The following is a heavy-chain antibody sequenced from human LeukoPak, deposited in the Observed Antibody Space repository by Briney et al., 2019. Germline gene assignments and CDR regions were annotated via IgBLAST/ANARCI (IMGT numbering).Heavy chain of an antibody. CDR2: IYSGTNT. D-gene: IGHD6-25*01. V-gene: IGHV3-53*01. J-gene: IGHJ4*02. CDR1: GFAFNFYA. Sequence: GGSLRLSCAASGFAFNFYAMSWVRQAPGKGLEWVSVIYSGTNTYYADSVKGRFIISRDNPKNMLYLQMNSLRAEDTAVYYCARVASGTLDYWGQGTLVTVSS. CDR3: ARVASGTLDY.